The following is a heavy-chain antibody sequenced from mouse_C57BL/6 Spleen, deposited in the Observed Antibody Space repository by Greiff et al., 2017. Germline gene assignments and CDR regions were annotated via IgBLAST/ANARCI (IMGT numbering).Heavy chain of an antibody. J-gene: IGHJ4*01. V-gene: IGHV1-26*01. CDR1: GYTFTDYY. CDR3: ARCYYGSIYAMDY. Sequence: EVQLQQSGPELVKPGASVKISCKASGYTFTDYYMNWVKQSHGKSLEWIGDINPNNGGTSYNQKFKGKATLTVDKSSSTAYMELRSLTSEDSAVYYCARCYYGSIYAMDYWGQGTSVTVSS. CDR2: INPNNGGT. D-gene: IGHD1-1*01.